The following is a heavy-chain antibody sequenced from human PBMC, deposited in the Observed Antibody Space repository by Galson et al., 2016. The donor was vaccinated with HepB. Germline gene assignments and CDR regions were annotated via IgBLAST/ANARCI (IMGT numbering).Heavy chain of an antibody. Sequence: PALVKPPQTLTLTCTFSGFSLSTSGMCVSWIRQPPGKALEWLALIDWDDDKYYNTSLKTRLTISKDTSKNQVVLTMTNMDPVDTATYYCARRTYVVDAFDIWGQGTMVTVSS. CDR3: ARRTYVVDAFDI. V-gene: IGHV2-70*01. D-gene: IGHD1-1*01. J-gene: IGHJ3*02. CDR1: GFSLSTSGMC. CDR2: IDWDDDK.